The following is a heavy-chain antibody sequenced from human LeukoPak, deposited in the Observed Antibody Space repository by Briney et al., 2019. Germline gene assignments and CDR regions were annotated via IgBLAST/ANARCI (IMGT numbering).Heavy chain of an antibody. CDR1: GDSVSSNNGA. Sequence: SQTLSLTCDISGDSVSSNNGAWNWIRQSPSRGLEWLGRTYYRSKWYDDYAGSLNGRITISPDTSKNQFSLHLNSVTPEDTAVYYCARDLGNTGWYTFDYWGQGILVTVSS. CDR3: ARDLGNTGWYTFDY. D-gene: IGHD6-19*01. J-gene: IGHJ4*02. CDR2: TYYRSKWYD. V-gene: IGHV6-1*01.